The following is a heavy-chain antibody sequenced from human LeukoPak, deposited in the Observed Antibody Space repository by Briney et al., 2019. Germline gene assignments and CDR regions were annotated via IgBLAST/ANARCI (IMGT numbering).Heavy chain of an antibody. CDR1: GFTFSSYS. CDR2: ISSSSSYI. CDR3: AKWYRGAAGMDV. D-gene: IGHD1-26*01. Sequence: GGSLRLSCAASGFTFSSYSMNWVRQAPGKGLEWVSSISSSSSYIYYADSVKGRFTISRDNAKNSLYLQMNSLRAEDTAVYYCAKWYRGAAGMDVWGQGTSVTVSS. V-gene: IGHV3-21*01. J-gene: IGHJ6*02.